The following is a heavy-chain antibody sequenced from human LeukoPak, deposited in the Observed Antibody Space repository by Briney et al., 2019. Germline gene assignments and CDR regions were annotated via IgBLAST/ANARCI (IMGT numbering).Heavy chain of an antibody. J-gene: IGHJ6*04. Sequence: GGSLRLSCAASGFTVSSNYMSWVRQAPGKGLEWVSVIYSGGSTYYADSVKGRFTISRDNSKNTLYLQMNSLRAEDTAVYYCARARAAAGIGGLVGYYYYGMDAWGKGTTVTVSS. D-gene: IGHD6-13*01. CDR3: ARARAAAGIGGLVGYYYYGMDA. CDR2: IYSGGST. V-gene: IGHV3-53*01. CDR1: GFTVSSNY.